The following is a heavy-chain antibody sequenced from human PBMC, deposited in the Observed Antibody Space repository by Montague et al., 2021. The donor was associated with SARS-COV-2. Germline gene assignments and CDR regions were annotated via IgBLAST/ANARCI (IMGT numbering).Heavy chain of an antibody. J-gene: IGHJ5*02. V-gene: IGHV4-59*11. CDR2: TYYSGGI. D-gene: IGHD3-10*01. CDR1: GGSMSDHY. CDR3: ARAVSVRRAVNWFDP. Sequence: SDTLSLTCTVSGGSMSDHYWAWIRQPPGKGLEWLAYTYYSGGINSNASLKSRVSMSVDTSKNQFSLKLTSVTAADTAVYYCARAVSVRRAVNWFDPWGQGTLVTVSS.